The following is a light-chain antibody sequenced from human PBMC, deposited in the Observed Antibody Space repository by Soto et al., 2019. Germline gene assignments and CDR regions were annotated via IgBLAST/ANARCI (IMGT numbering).Light chain of an antibody. CDR3: MQALQTPLT. J-gene: IGKJ4*01. CDR2: LGS. CDR1: QSLLHSNGYKY. Sequence: DIVMTQSPLSLPVTPGEPASISCRSNQSLLHSNGYKYLDWYLQKPGQSPQLLIYLGSNRASGVPDRFRGSGSGTDFTLRISRVEAEDVGVYYCMQALQTPLTFGGGTKVEIK. V-gene: IGKV2-28*01.